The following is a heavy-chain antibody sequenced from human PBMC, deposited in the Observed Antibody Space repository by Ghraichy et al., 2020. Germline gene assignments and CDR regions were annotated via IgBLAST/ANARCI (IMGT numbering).Heavy chain of an antibody. CDR2: INWNSDSI. Sequence: SLNISCAASGFTFNDYAMHWVRQAPGRGLEWVSGINWNSDSISYADSVEGRFTISRDNAKKSLYLQMNSLRDEDSALYYCAKDIFPQGATRWSALDIWGQGTVVTVSS. V-gene: IGHV3-9*01. CDR1: GFTFNDYA. CDR3: AKDIFPQGATRWSALDI. D-gene: IGHD1-26*01. J-gene: IGHJ3*02.